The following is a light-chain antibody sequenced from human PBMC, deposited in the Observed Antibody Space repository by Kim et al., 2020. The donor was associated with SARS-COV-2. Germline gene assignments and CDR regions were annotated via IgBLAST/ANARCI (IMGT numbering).Light chain of an antibody. CDR1: QTISSY. Sequence: DIQMTQSPSSLSASVGERVTITCQASQTISSYLNWYQQKPGKVPKLLIHAASSLQSGVPSRFSGSRSGTDFTLTISSLQPEDFATYYCQQSYTIPLTFGGGTKVDIK. CDR2: AAS. CDR3: QQSYTIPLT. J-gene: IGKJ4*01. V-gene: IGKV1-39*01.